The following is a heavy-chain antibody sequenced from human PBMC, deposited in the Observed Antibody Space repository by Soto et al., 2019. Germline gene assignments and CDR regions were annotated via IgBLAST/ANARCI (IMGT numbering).Heavy chain of an antibody. Sequence: QVQLVESGGGLVKPGGSLRLSCAASGFTFSDYYMSWIRQAPGKGLEWVSYISSSGSTIYYADSVKGRFTISRDNAKNSLYPQMNSLRAEDTAVYYCARMDCSSTSCYYYYYMDVWGKGTTVTVSS. D-gene: IGHD2-2*01. CDR2: ISSSGSTI. CDR1: GFTFSDYY. CDR3: ARMDCSSTSCYYYYYMDV. J-gene: IGHJ6*03. V-gene: IGHV3-11*01.